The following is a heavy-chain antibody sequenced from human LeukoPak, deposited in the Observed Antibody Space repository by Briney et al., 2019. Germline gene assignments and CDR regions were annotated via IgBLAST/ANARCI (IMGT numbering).Heavy chain of an antibody. CDR1: GDTVSSNSAA. D-gene: IGHD3-10*01. CDR2: TYCRSECYN. J-gene: IGHJ4*02. CDR3: ARETLYGQIDY. Sequence: SQTLSLTCAISGDTVSSNSAAWHWIRQSPSRGLEWLGRTYCRSECYNDYAVSVKSRITINPDTSKNQFSLQLNSVTPEDTALYYCARETLYGQIDYWGQGTLVTVSS. V-gene: IGHV6-1*01.